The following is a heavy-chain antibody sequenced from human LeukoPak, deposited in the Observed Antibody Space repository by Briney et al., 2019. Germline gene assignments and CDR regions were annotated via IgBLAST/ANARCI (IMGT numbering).Heavy chain of an antibody. CDR2: ISGSGGST. Sequence: PGESLRQCCAAYGFTFSSYAMSWVRQAPARGLEWFSAISGSGGSTYYAHPVKGRFTIARDNSKNTLYLQMSSLRAGDTALYYCAKGNFRAWGQGTLVTVSS. CDR3: AKGNFRA. V-gene: IGHV3-23*01. CDR1: GFTFSSYA. J-gene: IGHJ5*02. D-gene: IGHD5-24*01.